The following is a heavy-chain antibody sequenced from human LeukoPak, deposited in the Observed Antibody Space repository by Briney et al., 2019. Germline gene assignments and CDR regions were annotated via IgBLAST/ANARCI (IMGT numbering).Heavy chain of an antibody. J-gene: IGHJ4*02. CDR3: ARDKVSNYVFDY. CDR2: ISSDGSST. D-gene: IGHD4-11*01. V-gene: IGHV3-74*01. Sequence: GGSLRLSCAASGFTFSSYWMHWVRQAPGKGLVWVSHISSDGSSTSYADSVKGRFTISRDNANNTLYLQMNRLRAEDTAVYYCARDKVSNYVFDYWGQGTLVTVSS. CDR1: GFTFSSYW.